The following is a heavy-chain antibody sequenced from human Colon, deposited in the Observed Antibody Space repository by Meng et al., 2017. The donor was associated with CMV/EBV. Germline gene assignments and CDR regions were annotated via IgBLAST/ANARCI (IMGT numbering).Heavy chain of an antibody. J-gene: IGHJ6*02. Sequence: GAGFIFDVYNMNQARQAPGEGMEWVTSITGPGSHVSNADTVKDRFTLSSDNAKNFVYLQLSTLRADDTDIYFCARENVHYYYTMDVWGPGTTVTVSS. D-gene: IGHD1-1*01. CDR1: GFIFDVYN. V-gene: IGHV3-21*06. CDR2: ITGPGSHV. CDR3: ARENVHYYYTMDV.